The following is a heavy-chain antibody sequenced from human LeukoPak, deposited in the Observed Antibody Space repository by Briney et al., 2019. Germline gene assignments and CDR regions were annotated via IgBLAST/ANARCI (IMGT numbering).Heavy chain of an antibody. CDR2: INPSSGDT. D-gene: IGHD3-3*01. CDR3: GRAYRDFWSDIDP. V-gene: IGHV1-2*06. J-gene: IGHJ5*02. Sequence: ASGKVSCKTSGDNFNSYYVHWVRQAPGQGLEWMERINPSSGDTNYAQQFQGRVTMTTDASISRAYMELNSLTSDDTAVYSCGRAYRDFWSDIDPCGRGTLVTVSS. CDR1: GDNFNSYY.